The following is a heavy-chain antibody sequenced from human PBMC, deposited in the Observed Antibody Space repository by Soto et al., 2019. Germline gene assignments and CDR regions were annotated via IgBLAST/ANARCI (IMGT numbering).Heavy chain of an antibody. CDR2: INHSGST. CDR1: GGSFSGYY. D-gene: IGHD3-9*01. V-gene: IGHV4-34*01. J-gene: IGHJ5*02. Sequence: PSETLSLICAVYGGSFSGYYWSWIRQPPGKGLEWIGEINHSGSTNYNPSLKSRVTISVDTSKNQFSLKLSSVTAADTAVYYCARGWRGLRYFDWSPKSERCFDPWGQGTLGTVSS. CDR3: ARGWRGLRYFDWSPKSERCFDP.